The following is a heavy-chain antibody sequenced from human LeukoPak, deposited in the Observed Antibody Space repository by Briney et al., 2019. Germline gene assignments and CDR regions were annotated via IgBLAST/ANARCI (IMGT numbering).Heavy chain of an antibody. J-gene: IGHJ4*02. Sequence: GGSLRLSCAASGFTFSSYAMTWVRQAPGKGLEWVSTISGSGGSTYYADSVKGRFTISRDNSKNTLYLQMNSLRAEDTAVYYCARDPNYYDSSGYRFDYWGQGTLVTVSS. D-gene: IGHD3-22*01. V-gene: IGHV3-23*01. CDR3: ARDPNYYDSSGYRFDY. CDR1: GFTFSSYA. CDR2: ISGSGGST.